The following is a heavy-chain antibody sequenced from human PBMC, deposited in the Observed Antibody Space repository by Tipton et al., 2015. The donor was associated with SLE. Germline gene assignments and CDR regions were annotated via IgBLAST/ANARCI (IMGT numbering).Heavy chain of an antibody. D-gene: IGHD5-12*01. J-gene: IGHJ4*02. CDR1: GGSISRSSYY. V-gene: IGHV4-39*07. Sequence: TLSLTCTVSGGSISRSSYYWGWIRQPPGKGLGWIGSIYYSGSTYYNPSPKSRVTISVDTSKNQLSLKLSSVTAADTAVYYCARRGYDIRFSDWGQGTLVTVSP. CDR2: IYYSGST. CDR3: ARRGYDIRFSD.